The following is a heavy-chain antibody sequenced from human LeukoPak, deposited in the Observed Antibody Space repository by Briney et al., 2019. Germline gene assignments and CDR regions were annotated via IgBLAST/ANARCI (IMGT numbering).Heavy chain of an antibody. CDR2: INWNGGST. V-gene: IGHV3-20*04. CDR1: GFTFDDYG. D-gene: IGHD3-10*01. Sequence: GGSLRLSCAASGFTFDDYGMSWVRQAPGKGLEWVSGINWNGGSTGYADSVRGRFTISRDNAKNSLYLQMNSLRAKDTALYYCARNSGAGYYFYMDVWGKGTAVTVSS. J-gene: IGHJ6*03. CDR3: ARNSGAGYYFYMDV.